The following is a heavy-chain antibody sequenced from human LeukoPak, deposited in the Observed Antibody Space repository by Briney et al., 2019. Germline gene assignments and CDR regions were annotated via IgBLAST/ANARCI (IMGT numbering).Heavy chain of an antibody. CDR2: IIPIFGTA. Sequence: SVKVSCKASGGTFSSYAISWVQQAPGQGLEWMGRIIPIFGTANYAQKFQGRVTITTDESTSAAYMELSSLRSEDTAVYYCARGGRDGYPYYYYYMDVWGKGTTVTVSS. CDR3: ARGGRDGYPYYYYYMDV. D-gene: IGHD5-24*01. V-gene: IGHV1-69*05. CDR1: GGTFSSYA. J-gene: IGHJ6*03.